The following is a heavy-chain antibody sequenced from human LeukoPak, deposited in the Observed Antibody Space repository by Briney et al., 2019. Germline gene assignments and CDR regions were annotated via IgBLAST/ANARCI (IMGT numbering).Heavy chain of an antibody. J-gene: IGHJ4*02. CDR2: INPNGGST. D-gene: IGHD1-14*01. CDR1: GYTFTSYY. V-gene: IGHV1-46*01. Sequence: ASVKVSCTASGYTFTSYYMHWVRQAPGQGLEWMGIINPNGGSTSYAQKFQGRVTMTRDTSTSTVYMELSSLRSEDTAMYYCARDIESGRNSGKFDYWGQGTLVTVSS. CDR3: ARDIESGRNSGKFDY.